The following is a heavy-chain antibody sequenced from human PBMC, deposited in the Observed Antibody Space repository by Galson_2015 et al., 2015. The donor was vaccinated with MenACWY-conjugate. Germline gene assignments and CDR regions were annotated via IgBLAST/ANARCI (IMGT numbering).Heavy chain of an antibody. CDR3: ARVTNYYDTSGYPMYFDF. D-gene: IGHD3-22*01. J-gene: IGHJ4*02. V-gene: IGHV4-39*07. Sequence: ETLSLTCTVSGGSISLSTYFWAWIRPPPGKGLEWIATIYYSGSTYYNPSLKSRVAISADLSTNQFSLKLSSVTAADTAVYYCARVTNYYDTSGYPMYFDFWGQGTLVTVSS. CDR1: GGSISLSTYF. CDR2: IYYSGST.